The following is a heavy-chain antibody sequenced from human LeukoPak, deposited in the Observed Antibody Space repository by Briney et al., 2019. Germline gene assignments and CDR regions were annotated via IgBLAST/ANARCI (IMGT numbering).Heavy chain of an antibody. V-gene: IGHV3-53*01. CDR2: IYSGGST. D-gene: IGHD3-3*01. CDR3: ARGFLGVVTYDY. CDR1: GFTHSSNY. J-gene: IGHJ4*02. Sequence: GGSLRLSCAASGFTHSSNYMSWVRQARGKGLEGVSVIYSGGSTYYADSVKGRFTISRDNSKNTLYLQMNSLRAEDTAVYYCARGFLGVVTYDYWGQGTLVTVSS.